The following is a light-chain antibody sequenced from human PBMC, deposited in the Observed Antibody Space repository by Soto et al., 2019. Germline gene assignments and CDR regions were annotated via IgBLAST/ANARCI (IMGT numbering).Light chain of an antibody. V-gene: IGKV3-11*01. CDR2: GAS. Sequence: EIVLTQSPATLSLTLGDRATLSCRASQSVSSHLAWYQQKPGQPPRLLIYGASNRATGIPARFSGSGSGTDFTLTINDLGPGDFGVYYCQQHSNWPPSLTFGGGTKVEIK. CDR3: QQHSNWPPSLT. J-gene: IGKJ4*01. CDR1: QSVSSH.